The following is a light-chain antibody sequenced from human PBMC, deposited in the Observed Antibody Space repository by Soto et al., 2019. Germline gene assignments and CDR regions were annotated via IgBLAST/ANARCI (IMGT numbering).Light chain of an antibody. Sequence: QMTQSPSAFPASVPHRLTITCRASRSISNWLAWYQQKPVTAANVLIFDASSVESAVPPRFSGSGSATEFTLTISSMQPADFATYYCHQYSTYPWTFGQGTKVDIK. CDR2: DAS. CDR1: RSISNW. CDR3: HQYSTYPWT. J-gene: IGKJ1*01. V-gene: IGKV1-5*01.